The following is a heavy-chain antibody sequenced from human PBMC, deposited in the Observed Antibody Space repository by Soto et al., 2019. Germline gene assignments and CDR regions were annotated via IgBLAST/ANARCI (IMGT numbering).Heavy chain of an antibody. CDR1: GGSISRYY. Sequence: PSETLSLTCTVSGGSISRYYWSWIRQPPGKGLEWIGYIYYSESTNYNPSLKSRVIISVDTSKNQFSLRLSSVTAADTAVYYCARAYYDTSRYSLAPWGQGTLVTVSS. CDR3: ARAYYDTSRYSLAP. D-gene: IGHD3-22*01. CDR2: IYYSEST. J-gene: IGHJ5*02. V-gene: IGHV4-59*01.